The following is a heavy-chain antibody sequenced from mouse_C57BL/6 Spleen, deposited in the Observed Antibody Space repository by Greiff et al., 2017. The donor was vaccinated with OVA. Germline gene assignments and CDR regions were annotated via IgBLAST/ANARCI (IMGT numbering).Heavy chain of an antibody. J-gene: IGHJ2*01. D-gene: IGHD2-1*01. V-gene: IGHV1-54*01. Sequence: QVQLQQSGAELVRPGTSVKVSCKASGYAFTNYLIEWVKQRPGQGLEWIGVINPGSGGTNSNEKFKGKATLTADKSSSTAYMQLSSLTSEDSAVYFCARGGNYEYWGQGTTLTVSS. CDR2: INPGSGGT. CDR1: GYAFTNYL. CDR3: ARGGNYEY.